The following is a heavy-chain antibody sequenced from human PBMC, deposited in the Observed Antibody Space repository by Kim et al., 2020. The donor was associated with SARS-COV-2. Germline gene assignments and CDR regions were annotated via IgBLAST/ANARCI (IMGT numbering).Heavy chain of an antibody. J-gene: IGHJ4*02. CDR3: TTWGGSDY. Sequence: GSSTSYADSVKGRFTISRDNAKSTLFLQMNSLRVEDTAVYYCTTWGGSDYWGQGTLVTVSS. D-gene: IGHD2-21*01. V-gene: IGHV3-74*01. CDR2: GSST.